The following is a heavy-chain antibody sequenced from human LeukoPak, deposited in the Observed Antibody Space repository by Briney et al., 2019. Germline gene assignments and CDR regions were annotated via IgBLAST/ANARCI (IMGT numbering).Heavy chain of an antibody. CDR1: GFTFSNYG. J-gene: IGHJ6*03. CDR3: ARVPYCGGDCYSWSYYYMDV. V-gene: IGHV3-30*02. Sequence: GGSLRLSCAASGFTFSNYGMHWVRQAPGKGLEWVAIMRYDGGNKYYADSVKGRFTISRDNSKNTLYLQMNSLRGEDTAVYYCARVPYCGGDCYSWSYYYMDVWGIGTTVTISS. D-gene: IGHD2-21*02. CDR2: MRYDGGNK.